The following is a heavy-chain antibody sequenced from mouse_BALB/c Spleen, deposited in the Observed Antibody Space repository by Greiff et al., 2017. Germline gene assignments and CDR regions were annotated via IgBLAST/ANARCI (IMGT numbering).Heavy chain of an antibody. CDR1: GYSITSGYS. CDR3: ARWLLRD. V-gene: IGHV3-1*02. Sequence: VQLQQSGPDLVKPSQSLSLTCTVTGYSITSGYSWHWLRQFPGNKLEWMGYIHYSGSTNYNPALKSRISITRDTSKNQFFLQLNSVTTEDTATYYCARWLLRDWGQGTLVTVSA. D-gene: IGHD2-3*01. CDR2: IHYSGST. J-gene: IGHJ3*01.